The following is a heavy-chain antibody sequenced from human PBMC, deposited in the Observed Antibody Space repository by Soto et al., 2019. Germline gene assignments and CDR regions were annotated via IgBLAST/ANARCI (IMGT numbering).Heavy chain of an antibody. V-gene: IGHV3-23*01. CDR2: ISDSGTRT. J-gene: IGHJ4*02. CDR1: GFSISDYA. CDR3: AKDGIRKDAY. D-gene: IGHD2-15*01. Sequence: PGGSLRLSCSASGFSISDYAMSWVRQAPGKGLEWVSSISDSGTRTFYADSVKGRFAISRDTSKNTVYMQMNNLRVEDTALYYCAKDGIRKDAYWGQGTVVTVSS.